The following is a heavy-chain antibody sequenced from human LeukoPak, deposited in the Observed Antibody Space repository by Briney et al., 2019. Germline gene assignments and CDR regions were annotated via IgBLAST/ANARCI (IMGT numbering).Heavy chain of an antibody. CDR2: IYYSGST. D-gene: IGHD3-10*01. CDR1: GGSISSSNFY. V-gene: IGHV4-39*01. CDR3: ARRRPYYYGSGSYYIDY. Sequence: SETLSLTCTVSGGSISSSNFYWGWIRQPPGKGLEWIGSIYYSGSTYYNPSLNSRVTISVDTSNKQFAPKMNSVTTTGPVTYVCARRRPYYYGSGSYYIDYWGQGTLVTVSS. J-gene: IGHJ4*02.